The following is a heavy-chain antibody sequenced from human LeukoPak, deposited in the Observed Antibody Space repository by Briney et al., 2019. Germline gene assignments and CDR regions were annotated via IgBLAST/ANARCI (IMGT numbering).Heavy chain of an antibody. CDR1: GGSFSGYY. CDR3: AREGSTSRPIDH. V-gene: IGHV4-34*01. D-gene: IGHD2-2*01. J-gene: IGHJ4*02. Sequence: SETLSLTCAVYGGSFSGYYWSWIRQPPGKGLEWIGEINHSGSTNYNPSLKSRVTISVDTSKNQFSLKLSSVTAADTAVYYCAREGSTSRPIDHWGQGTLVTVSS. CDR2: INHSGST.